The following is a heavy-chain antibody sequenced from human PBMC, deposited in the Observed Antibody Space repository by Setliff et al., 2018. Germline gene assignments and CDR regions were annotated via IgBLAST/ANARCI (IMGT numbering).Heavy chain of an antibody. J-gene: IGHJ5*02. CDR3: ARAPWGDDYDSLYTWFDP. Sequence: ASVKVSCKTSGYGFTSHYFHWLRQAPGQGLEWMGIVNPSGGKTTLSQKFQGRASMTADASTATVYMELHSLTSEDTAIYYCARAPWGDDYDSLYTWFDPWGQGSLVTVSS. CDR1: GYGFTSHY. D-gene: IGHD3-22*01. CDR2: VNPSGGKT. V-gene: IGHV1-46*01.